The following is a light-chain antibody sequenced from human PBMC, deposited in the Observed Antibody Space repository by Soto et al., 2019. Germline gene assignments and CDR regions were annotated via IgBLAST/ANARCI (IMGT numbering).Light chain of an antibody. CDR3: QKYNSAPLT. CDR2: AAP. V-gene: IGKV1-27*01. J-gene: IGKJ4*01. CDR1: QGIGVY. Sequence: DIQMTQSPSSLSASLGDRVTITCRASQGIGVYLAWFQQKPGKVPKLLIYAAPTLQSGVPSRFSGSGSGTDFTLTISSLQPEDFATYYCQKYNSAPLTFGGGTKVEIK.